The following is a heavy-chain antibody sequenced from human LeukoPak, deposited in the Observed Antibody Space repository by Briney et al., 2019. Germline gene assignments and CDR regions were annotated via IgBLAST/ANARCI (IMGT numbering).Heavy chain of an antibody. Sequence: PGGSLRLSCAASGFTFSSYSMNWVRRAPGKGLEWVSAISGSGGSTYYADSVKGRFTISRDNSKNTLYLQMNSLRAEDTAVYYCAKQPWGYFDWLLTSFDYWGQGTLVTVSS. CDR1: GFTFSSYS. V-gene: IGHV3-23*01. J-gene: IGHJ4*02. CDR3: AKQPWGYFDWLLTSFDY. CDR2: ISGSGGST. D-gene: IGHD3-9*01.